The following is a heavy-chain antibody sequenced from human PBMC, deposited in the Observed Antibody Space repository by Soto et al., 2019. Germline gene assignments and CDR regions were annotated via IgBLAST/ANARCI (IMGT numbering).Heavy chain of an antibody. D-gene: IGHD1-1*01. J-gene: IGHJ6*02. CDR2: INGGTGQT. CDR1: GYTFSTYA. CDR3: ARGKGMEENYYYYGMDI. V-gene: IGHV1-3*01. Sequence: QVQVVQSGAEVKKPGASVKVSCKASGYTFSTYAMHWVRQAPGQSLEWMGWINGGTGQTRYSQRFQDRVTITRDTSARTAYMELTSLTSEDTAVYYCARGKGMEENYYYYGMDIWGQGTTVTVSS.